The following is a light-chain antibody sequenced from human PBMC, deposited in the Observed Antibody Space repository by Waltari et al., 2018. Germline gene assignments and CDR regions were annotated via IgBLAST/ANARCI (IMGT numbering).Light chain of an antibody. Sequence: DIQMTQSPSSLSASVGDRVTITCRASQAIRNDLGWFQQKPGKAPERLIYLASTLQSGVPSRFSGCGSGTEFTLTISSLQPEDSATYYCLQYDSYPPTFGQGTKVEIK. CDR3: LQYDSYPPT. J-gene: IGKJ1*01. V-gene: IGKV1-17*01. CDR2: LAS. CDR1: QAIRND.